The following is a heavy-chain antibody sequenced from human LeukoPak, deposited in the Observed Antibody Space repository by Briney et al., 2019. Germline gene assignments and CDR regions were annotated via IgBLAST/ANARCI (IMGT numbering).Heavy chain of an antibody. CDR1: GFTFSRYS. CDR3: ARGNSDYDHDY. V-gene: IGHV3-21*01. CDR2: IITTSRYI. J-gene: IGHJ4*02. Sequence: GGSLRLSCAASGFTFSRYSMNWVRQAPGKGLEWVSSIITTSRYIYYADSVQGRFTVTRDNAKNSLSLQMNSLRADDTAVYYCARGNSDYDHDYWGQGTLVTVSS. D-gene: IGHD5-12*01.